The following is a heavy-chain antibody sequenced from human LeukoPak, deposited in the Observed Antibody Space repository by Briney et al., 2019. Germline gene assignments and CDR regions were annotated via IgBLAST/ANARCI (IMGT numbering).Heavy chain of an antibody. CDR1: GFTFDDYA. V-gene: IGHV3-9*01. J-gene: IGHJ4*02. Sequence: GGSLRLSCAASGFTFDDYAMHWVRQAPGKGLEWVSGISWNSGSIGYADSVKGRFTISRDNAKNSLYLQMNSLRAEDTALYYCAKGTWYGGNSGAFDYWGQGTLVTVSS. D-gene: IGHD4-23*01. CDR3: AKGTWYGGNSGAFDY. CDR2: ISWNSGSI.